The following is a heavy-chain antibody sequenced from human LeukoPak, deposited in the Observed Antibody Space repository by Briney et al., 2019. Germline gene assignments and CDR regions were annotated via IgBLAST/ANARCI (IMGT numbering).Heavy chain of an antibody. CDR2: INPNSGGT. Sequence: ASVKVSCKPSGYTFTGYYMHWVRQAPGQGLEWMGWINPNSGGTNYAQKFQGRVTMTRDTSISTAYMELSRLRSDDTAVYYCARASPNVSTAMVDYWGQGTLVTVSS. D-gene: IGHD5-18*01. CDR3: ARASPNVSTAMVDY. J-gene: IGHJ4*02. V-gene: IGHV1-2*02. CDR1: GYTFTGYY.